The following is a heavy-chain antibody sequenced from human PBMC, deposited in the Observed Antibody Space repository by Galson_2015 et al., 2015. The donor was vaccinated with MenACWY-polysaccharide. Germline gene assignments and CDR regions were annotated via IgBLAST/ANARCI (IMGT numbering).Heavy chain of an antibody. D-gene: IGHD6-13*01. J-gene: IGHJ4*02. Sequence: SLRLSCAASGFSFSANGMSWVRQAPGRGLEWVSGSGSGGGLYYADSVKGRFTISRDNSKNTLYLQMNNLRAEDTAVYYCAKAGPSSSCTMGIDYCGLGAQVTVSS. CDR1: GFSFSANG. CDR2: SGSGGGL. CDR3: AKAGPSSSCTMGIDY. V-gene: IGHV3-23*01.